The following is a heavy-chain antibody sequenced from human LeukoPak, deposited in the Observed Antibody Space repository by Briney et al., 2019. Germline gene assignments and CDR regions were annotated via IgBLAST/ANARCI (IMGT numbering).Heavy chain of an antibody. CDR3: ARGVPLDCSGGSCPNNWFDP. D-gene: IGHD2-15*01. Sequence: SETLSLTCTVSGGSISSYYWSWIRQPPGKGLEWIGYIYYSGSTNYNPSLKSRVTMSVDTSKNQFSLKLSSVTAADTAVYYCARGVPLDCSGGSCPNNWFDPWGQGTLVTVSS. CDR1: GGSISSYY. CDR2: IYYSGST. J-gene: IGHJ5*02. V-gene: IGHV4-59*12.